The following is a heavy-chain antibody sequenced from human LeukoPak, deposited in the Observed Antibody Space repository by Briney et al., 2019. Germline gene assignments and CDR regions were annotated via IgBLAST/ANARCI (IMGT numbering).Heavy chain of an antibody. CDR1: GGSITSYN. CDR2: IYATGST. J-gene: IGHJ4*02. CDR3: ATGGSYLVY. D-gene: IGHD3-10*01. V-gene: IGHV4-4*07. Sequence: KPSETLSLTCSVSGGSITSYNWSWIRQPAGKGPEWIGRIYATGSTNYNPSLKSRVTISVDKSKNQFSLKLSSVTAADTAVYYCATGGSYLVYWGQGTLVTVSS.